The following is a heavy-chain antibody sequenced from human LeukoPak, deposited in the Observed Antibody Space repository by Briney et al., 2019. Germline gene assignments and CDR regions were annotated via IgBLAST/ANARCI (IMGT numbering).Heavy chain of an antibody. Sequence: ASVKVSCKASGYTFTSYYMHWVRQAPGQGLGWMGIINPSGGSTSYAQKFQGRVTMTRDTSTSTVYMELSSLRSEDTAVYYCARDLGRSYNPGIAAAGLDYWGQGTLVTVSS. CDR2: INPSGGST. V-gene: IGHV1-46*01. J-gene: IGHJ4*02. CDR1: GYTFTSYY. CDR3: ARDLGRSYNPGIAAAGLDY. D-gene: IGHD6-13*01.